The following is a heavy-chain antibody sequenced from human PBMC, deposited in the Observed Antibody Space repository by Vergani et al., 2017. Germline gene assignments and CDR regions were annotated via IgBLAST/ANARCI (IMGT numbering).Heavy chain of an antibody. Sequence: EVQLLQSEGAVVQPGGSLRLPCVASGFTFSSHAMSWVRQGHGQGLEWVSTINTNGDYTRYGDSVKGRFTISRDNSKSTLYLQMNSLRAEDTAIYYCAKGGWNYWFDSWGQGTLVIVS. V-gene: IGHV3-23*01. D-gene: IGHD1-1*01. CDR1: GFTFSSHA. CDR3: AKGGWNYWFDS. J-gene: IGHJ5*01. CDR2: INTNGDYT.